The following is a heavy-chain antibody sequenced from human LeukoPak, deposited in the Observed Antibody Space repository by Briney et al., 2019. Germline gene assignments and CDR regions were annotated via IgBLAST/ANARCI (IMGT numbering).Heavy chain of an antibody. CDR2: ISSSSSYI. J-gene: IGHJ4*02. CDR3: ARSGSNDY. V-gene: IGHV3-21*01. D-gene: IGHD5/OR15-5a*01. Sequence: GGSLRLSCAASGFTFSSYSMNWVRQAPGEGLEWVSSISSSSSYIYYAGSVNGRFTISRDNAKNALYLQMNSRRAEDTAVYYCARSGSNDYWGQGTLVTVSS. CDR1: GFTFSSYS.